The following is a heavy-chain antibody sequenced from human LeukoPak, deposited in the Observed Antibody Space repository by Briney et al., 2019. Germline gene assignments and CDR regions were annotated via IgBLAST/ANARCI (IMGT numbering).Heavy chain of an antibody. CDR2: IYYSGST. CDR3: ARVFCSSASCSDYDAFDI. D-gene: IGHD2-2*01. V-gene: IGHV4-31*03. CDR1: GGSISSSSYY. J-gene: IGHJ3*02. Sequence: SETLSLTCTVSGGSISSSSYYWGWIRQPPGKGLEWIGYIYYSGSTYSNPSLKSRVTISVDTSKNQFSLKLSSVTAADTAVYYCARVFCSSASCSDYDAFDIWGQGAMVTVSS.